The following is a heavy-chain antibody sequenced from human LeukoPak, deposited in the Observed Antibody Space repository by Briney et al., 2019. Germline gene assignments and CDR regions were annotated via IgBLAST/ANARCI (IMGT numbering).Heavy chain of an antibody. Sequence: GGSLRLSCAASGFTFSDYSMNWVREAPGKGLERVSYISSSTSTISYAHSVRGRFTLSRDNAKNSLYLQMNSLRAEDTAVYYCARDRAGGAYHYDSSGYYYWGQGTLVTVSS. V-gene: IGHV3-48*01. CDR2: ISSSTSTI. CDR3: ARDRAGGAYHYDSSGYYY. J-gene: IGHJ4*02. CDR1: GFTFSDYS. D-gene: IGHD3-22*01.